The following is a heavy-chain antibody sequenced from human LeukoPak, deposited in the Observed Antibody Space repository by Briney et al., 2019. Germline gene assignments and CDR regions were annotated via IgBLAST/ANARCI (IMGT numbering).Heavy chain of an antibody. CDR2: ISGSGANT. D-gene: IGHD2-8*01. CDR1: GFTFSSYA. Sequence: GGSLRLSCAASGFTFSSYAMSWVRQAPGKGLEWVSVISGSGANTHYTDPVKGRFTISRDNSKNTLYLQMNSLRAEDTAVYYCTSPSDAIESRGTRNFWGQGTLVTVSS. V-gene: IGHV3-23*01. CDR3: TSPSDAIESRGTRNF. J-gene: IGHJ4*02.